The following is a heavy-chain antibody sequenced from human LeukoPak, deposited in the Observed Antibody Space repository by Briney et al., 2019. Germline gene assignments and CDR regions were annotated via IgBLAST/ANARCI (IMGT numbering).Heavy chain of an antibody. D-gene: IGHD3-10*01. CDR1: GYTFTSYD. CDR3: ARDATARGVIPNDYYMDV. CDR2: MNPNSGDT. Sequence: GASVKVSCRASGYTFTSYDIKWVRQATGQGLEWMGRMNPNSGDTNYAQKFQGRVTMTRDTSISTAYMELNRLRSDDTAVYYCARDATARGVIPNDYYMDVWGKGTTVTVSS. J-gene: IGHJ6*03. V-gene: IGHV1-2*02.